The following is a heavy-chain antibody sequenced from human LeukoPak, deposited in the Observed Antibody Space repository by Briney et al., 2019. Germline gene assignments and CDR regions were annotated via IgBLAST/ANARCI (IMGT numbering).Heavy chain of an antibody. CDR1: GFTFSSYW. V-gene: IGHV3-7*03. D-gene: IGHD4-17*01. CDR2: IKQDGSEK. J-gene: IGHJ4*02. CDR3: VYGDYGGGFDY. Sequence: GGSLRLSCAASGFTFSSYWMNWVRQAPGKRLEWVANIKQDGSEKYYVASVKGRFTISRDNAKNSLYLQMNSLRAEDTAMYYCVYGDYGGGFDYWGQGTLVTVSS.